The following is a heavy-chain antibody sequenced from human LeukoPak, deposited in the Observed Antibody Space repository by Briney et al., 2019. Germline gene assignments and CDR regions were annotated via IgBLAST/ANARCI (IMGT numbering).Heavy chain of an antibody. D-gene: IGHD4-23*01. J-gene: IGHJ4*02. CDR1: GFTFSNCP. Sequence: GGSLRLSCVASGFTFSNCPMSWVRQAPGQGLEWVTAISGSGANTHYSDSVKGRFTVSRDNSRNTLYVQMNNLRADDTAVYCCAKERVVGETGTVGFDFWGQGALVTVSS. CDR3: AKERVVGETGTVGFDF. CDR2: ISGSGANT. V-gene: IGHV3-23*01.